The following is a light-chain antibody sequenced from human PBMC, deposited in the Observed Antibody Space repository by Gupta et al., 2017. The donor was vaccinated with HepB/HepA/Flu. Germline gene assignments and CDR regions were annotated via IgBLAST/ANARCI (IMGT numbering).Light chain of an antibody. Sequence: EIVLAQSPGTLSLSPGERATLSCRASQSVSSSYLGWYQQKPGQAPRLLIFGASSTATGPPDRFSGSGSATXFTLTIXRREPAAFAVSYCQHYGSSSWTFGXGTKVEIK. CDR1: QSVSSSY. V-gene: IGKV3-20*01. CDR3: QHYGSSSWT. J-gene: IGKJ1*01. CDR2: GAS.